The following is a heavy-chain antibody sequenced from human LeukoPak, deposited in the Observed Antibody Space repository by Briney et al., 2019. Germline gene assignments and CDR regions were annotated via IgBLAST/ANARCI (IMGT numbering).Heavy chain of an antibody. CDR3: ARGLGGNSDY. CDR2: INHSGST. D-gene: IGHD2-15*01. J-gene: IGHJ4*02. Sequence: PSETLSLTCAVYGGSFSGYYWSWIRQPPGKGLEWIGEINHSGSTNYNPSLKSRVTISVDTSKNQFPLKLNSVTAADTAVYYCARGLGGNSDYWGQGTLVTVSS. CDR1: GGSFSGYY. V-gene: IGHV4-34*01.